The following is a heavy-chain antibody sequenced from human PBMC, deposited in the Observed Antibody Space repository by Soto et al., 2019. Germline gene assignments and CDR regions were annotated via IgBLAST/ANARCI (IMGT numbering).Heavy chain of an antibody. V-gene: IGHV1-69*13. D-gene: IGHD6-6*01. Sequence: SVKVSCKASGGTFSSYAISWVRQAPGQGLEWMGGIIPIFGTANYAQKFQGRLTMTANESTSTADMELSSLRSEDTAVYYCARDTYSRSSKSFHPSGQRTLVTLSS. CDR3: ARDTYSRSSKSFHP. J-gene: IGHJ5*02. CDR1: GGTFSSYA. CDR2: IIPIFGTA.